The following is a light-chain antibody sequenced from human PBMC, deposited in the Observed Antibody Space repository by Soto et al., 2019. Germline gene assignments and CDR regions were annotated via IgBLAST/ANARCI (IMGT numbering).Light chain of an antibody. V-gene: IGKV3-20*01. CDR1: QSVSRNF. CDR3: QQYGDSQVT. J-gene: IGKJ4*01. Sequence: EIVMTQSPGTLSLSPGERATLSCRASQSVSRNFLAWYQQKPGQTPRLLIYGASSRTTGIPDRFSGSGSGTDFTLTISRPEPEDFAVYYCQQYGDSQVTFGGGTKVEIK. CDR2: GAS.